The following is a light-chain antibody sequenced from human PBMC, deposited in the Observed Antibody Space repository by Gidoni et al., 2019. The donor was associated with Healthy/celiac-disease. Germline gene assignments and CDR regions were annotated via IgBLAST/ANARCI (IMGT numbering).Light chain of an antibody. CDR3: QQRSNWPPLT. V-gene: IGKV3-11*01. Sequence: EIVLTQSPATLSLSPGERATLSCRARKSVSSYLAWYQQKPGQAPRLLIYDASNRATGIPARFSGSGSGTDFTLTISILEPEDFAVYYCQQRSNWPPLTFGGGTKVEIK. J-gene: IGKJ4*01. CDR1: KSVSSY. CDR2: DAS.